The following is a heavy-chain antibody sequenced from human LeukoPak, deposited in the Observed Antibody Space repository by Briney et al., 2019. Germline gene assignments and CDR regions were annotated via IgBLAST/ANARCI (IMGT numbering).Heavy chain of an antibody. Sequence: SETLSLTCTVSGGPISSGGYYWSWIRQHPGKGLEWIGYIYYSGSTYYNPSLKSRVTISVDTSKNQFSLKLSSVAAADTAVYYCARAGGGWHRMVRGPSHFDYWGQGTLVTVSS. CDR2: IYYSGST. J-gene: IGHJ4*02. CDR3: ARAGGGWHRMVRGPSHFDY. D-gene: IGHD3-10*01. CDR1: GGPISSGGYY. V-gene: IGHV4-31*03.